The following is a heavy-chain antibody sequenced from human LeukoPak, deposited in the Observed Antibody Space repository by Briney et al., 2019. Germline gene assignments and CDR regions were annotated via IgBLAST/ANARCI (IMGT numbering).Heavy chain of an antibody. Sequence: GGSLRLSCAASGFTFSSYSVNWVRQAPGKGLEWVSYISSSSSTIYYADSVRGRFTISRDNAKNSLYLQMNSLRDEDTAVYYCARGPYDSSGYYYIPGYFRHWGQGTLVTVSS. D-gene: IGHD3-22*01. CDR1: GFTFSSYS. J-gene: IGHJ1*01. V-gene: IGHV3-48*02. CDR2: ISSSSSTI. CDR3: ARGPYDSSGYYYIPGYFRH.